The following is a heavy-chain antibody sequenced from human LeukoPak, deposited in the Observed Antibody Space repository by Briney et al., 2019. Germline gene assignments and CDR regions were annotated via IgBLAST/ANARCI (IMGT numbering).Heavy chain of an antibody. D-gene: IGHD6-13*01. Sequence: GGSLRLSCAASGFTFSNYWMHWVRQAPGKGPVWVSRIKSDGSSTRFADSVQGRFTISRDNGKNTLYLQMNSLRAEDTAVYYCARGGETSNWYPGYFDYWGQGALVTVSP. CDR3: ARGGETSNWYPGYFDY. V-gene: IGHV3-74*01. CDR1: GFTFSNYW. J-gene: IGHJ4*02. CDR2: IKSDGSST.